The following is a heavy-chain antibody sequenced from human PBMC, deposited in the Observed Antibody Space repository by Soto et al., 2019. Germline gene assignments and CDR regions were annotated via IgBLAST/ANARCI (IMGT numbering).Heavy chain of an antibody. CDR3: VRDRGYNAFDY. CDR1: GFTFSTSW. V-gene: IGHV3-7*01. CDR2: IKEDGSEK. Sequence: GSLSLSCAASGFTFSTSWMNWVRQAPGKGLEWVAGIKEDGSEKYYLDSFKGRFTISKDNAENSLGLHMNSLRVEDTAVYYCVRDRGYNAFDYWGRGTLVTVSS. D-gene: IGHD5-18*01. J-gene: IGHJ4*02.